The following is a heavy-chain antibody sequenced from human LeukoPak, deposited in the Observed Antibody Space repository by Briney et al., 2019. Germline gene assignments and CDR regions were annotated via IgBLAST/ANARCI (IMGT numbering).Heavy chain of an antibody. Sequence: SETLSLTCTVSGGSISSYYWSWIRQPPGKGLEWSGYSYNSGSTNYNPSLKSRDTISVDTSKNQFSLKLSSVTAADTAVYYCARGYYYDRYVDYWGQGTLVTVSS. CDR3: ARGYYYDRYVDY. CDR2: SYNSGST. J-gene: IGHJ4*02. V-gene: IGHV4-59*01. CDR1: GGSISSYY. D-gene: IGHD3-22*01.